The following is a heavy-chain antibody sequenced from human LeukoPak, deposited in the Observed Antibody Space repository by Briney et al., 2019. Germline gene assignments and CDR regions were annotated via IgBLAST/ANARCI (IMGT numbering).Heavy chain of an antibody. V-gene: IGHV4-34*01. CDR1: GDSFIGYF. CDR3: ARTSGFFDSSGFYQQNPYYFQY. J-gene: IGHJ4*02. Sequence: SETLSLTCAASGDSFIGYFWTWIRQAPGKGLGWIGGINHSGRTNYNPSLQRRVSISVDTSKNQFSLNVTSVTGADTAVYYCARTSGFFDSSGFYQQNPYYFQYWGQGVLVTVSS. D-gene: IGHD3-22*01. CDR2: INHSGRT.